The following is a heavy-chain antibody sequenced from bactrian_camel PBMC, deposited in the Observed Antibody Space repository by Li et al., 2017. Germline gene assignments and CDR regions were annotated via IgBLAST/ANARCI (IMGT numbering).Heavy chain of an antibody. CDR2: IDDDGST. CDR3: AGDWRPWGYNCPVSSRLSV. Sequence: HVQLVESGGGSVQAGGSLRLACRVSRDTSTFNCMGWLRQAPGKEREGVATIDDDGSTSYADSVKGRFTISRDAIKSTVLYLQMNSLNPEDTAMYYCAGDWRPWGYNCPVSSRLSVLGPGNPGHRL. J-gene: IGHJ4*01. V-gene: IGHV3S53*01. CDR1: RDTSTFNC. D-gene: IGHD1*01.